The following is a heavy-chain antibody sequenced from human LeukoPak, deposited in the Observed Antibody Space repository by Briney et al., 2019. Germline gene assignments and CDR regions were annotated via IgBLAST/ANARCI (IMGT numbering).Heavy chain of an antibody. CDR3: ASIVGSDTYHYYMDV. J-gene: IGHJ6*03. CDR2: IYYSGST. D-gene: IGHD3-10*01. Sequence: PSETLSLTCTVSGGSISSYYWNWIRQPPGKGLEWIGYIYYSGSTNYNPSLKSRVTISVDTSKNQFSLKLSSVTAADTAVYYCASIVGSDTYHYYMDVWGRGTTVTVSS. CDR1: GGSISSYY. V-gene: IGHV4-59*01.